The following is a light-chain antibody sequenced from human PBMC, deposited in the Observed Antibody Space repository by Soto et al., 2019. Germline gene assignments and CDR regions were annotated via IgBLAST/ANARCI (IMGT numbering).Light chain of an antibody. V-gene: IGKV1-5*01. J-gene: IGKJ1*01. CDR2: DAS. Sequence: DIQMTQSPSTLSASVGDRVTITCRASQRINNWVAWYQQKPGKAHKVLIYDASTLDSGVPSRFRGSGSGTEVTLTIDTLQPDDFATYYCQRYHAFSQTFGQGTKVEI. CDR3: QRYHAFSQT. CDR1: QRINNW.